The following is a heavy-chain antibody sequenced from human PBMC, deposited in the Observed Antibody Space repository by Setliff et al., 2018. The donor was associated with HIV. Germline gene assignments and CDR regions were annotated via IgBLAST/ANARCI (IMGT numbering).Heavy chain of an antibody. CDR3: ATFYSTGWYNP. CDR2: INAGNGNT. D-gene: IGHD6-19*01. V-gene: IGHV1-3*01. CDR1: GYTFTS. J-gene: IGHJ5*02. Sequence: ASVKVSCKASGYTFTSMHWVRQAPGQRLEWMGWINAGNGNTKYSQKFQGRVTFTRDTSAHTAYMELSSLTSEDTAVYYCATFYSTGWYNPWGQGTLVTVSS.